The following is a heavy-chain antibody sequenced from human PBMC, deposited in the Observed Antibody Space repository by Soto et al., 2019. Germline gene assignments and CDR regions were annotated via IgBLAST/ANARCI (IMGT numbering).Heavy chain of an antibody. CDR1: GGNFITFA. J-gene: IGHJ6*02. Sequence: QVELVQSGAEVKKPGSSVKVSCKASGGNFITFAISWVRQAPGQGLEWMGEIIPSSSTTKYAHKFQDRVTMSADGSSSTVHMELRSLKSEETAIYFCATKLGTVPFGSYGLDVWGQGTTVTVSS. CDR2: IIPSSSTT. D-gene: IGHD7-27*01. V-gene: IGHV1-69*01. CDR3: ATKLGTVPFGSYGLDV.